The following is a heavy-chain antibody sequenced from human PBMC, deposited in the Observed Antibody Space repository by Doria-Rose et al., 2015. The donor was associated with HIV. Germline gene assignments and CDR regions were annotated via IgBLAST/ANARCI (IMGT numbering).Heavy chain of an antibody. CDR1: GASASSRGYY. J-gene: IGHJ4*02. V-gene: IGHV4-31*02. Sequence: LVIPSETPSLTLSASGASASSRGYYWNWLRQVPGKGLESLGYTYYTGTSDYSPSLKSRLNVAVDTSKNQFSLKLSFVTVADTAVYYCARMGSYRELDYWGQGALVIVSA. CDR2: TYYTGTS. CDR3: ARMGSYRELDY. D-gene: IGHD3-3*01.